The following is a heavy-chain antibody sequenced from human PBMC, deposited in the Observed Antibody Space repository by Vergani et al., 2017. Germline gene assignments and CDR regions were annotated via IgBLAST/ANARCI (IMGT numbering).Heavy chain of an antibody. J-gene: IGHJ4*02. Sequence: EVQLVESGGGLVQPGGSLRLSCAASGFTFSSYSMNWVRQAPGKGLEWVSYISSSSSTIYYADSVKGRFTISRDNSKNTLYLQMNSLRAEDTAVYYCAKSRRIEPRVVDYWGQGTLVTVSS. CDR3: AKSRRIEPRVVDY. D-gene: IGHD1-14*01. V-gene: IGHV3-48*01. CDR1: GFTFSSYS. CDR2: ISSSSSTI.